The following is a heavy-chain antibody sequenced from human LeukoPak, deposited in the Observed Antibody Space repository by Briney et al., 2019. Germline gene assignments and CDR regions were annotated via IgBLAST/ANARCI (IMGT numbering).Heavy chain of an antibody. Sequence: GGSVRLSCAASGFSFSSHDMHWVRQATGKGLEWVSGIGTAGDTHYPGSVKGRFTISRENAKNSLYPQMNSLRAGDTAVYYCARASSGLDYWGQGILVTVSS. CDR2: IGTAGDT. CDR3: ARASSGLDY. CDR1: GFSFSSHD. D-gene: IGHD3-22*01. V-gene: IGHV3-13*01. J-gene: IGHJ4*02.